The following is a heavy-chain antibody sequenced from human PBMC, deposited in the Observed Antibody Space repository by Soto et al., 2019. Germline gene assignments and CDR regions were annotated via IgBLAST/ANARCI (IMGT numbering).Heavy chain of an antibody. CDR1: CGSVSSNNFY. V-gene: IGHV4-39*01. Sequence: QLQLQESCPGLVKPSQTLSLTCTCTCGSVSSNNFYWGWVRQSPGKALEWIGSIYYSGSTYYNPSLESRVTLPVDKSKNQVSLKVISVTAAYTAVYYCARLEGLASISYYFDYWSQGTLVTVSS. CDR3: ARLEGLASISYYFDY. D-gene: IGHD3-3*01. CDR2: IYYSGST. J-gene: IGHJ4*02.